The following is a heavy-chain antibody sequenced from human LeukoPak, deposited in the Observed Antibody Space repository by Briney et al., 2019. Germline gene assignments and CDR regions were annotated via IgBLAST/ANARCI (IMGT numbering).Heavy chain of an antibody. CDR1: GYTFTSYG. V-gene: IGHV1-46*01. Sequence: GASVKVSCKASGYTFTSYGISWVRQAPGQGLEWMGIINPSGGHTNYAQKFQGRVTMTRDMSTSTVYMELSSLRSEDTALYYCARDLLSLRYYYDNSGYNMRYWGQGTLVTVSS. J-gene: IGHJ4*02. CDR2: INPSGGHT. CDR3: ARDLLSLRYYYDNSGYNMRY. D-gene: IGHD3-22*01.